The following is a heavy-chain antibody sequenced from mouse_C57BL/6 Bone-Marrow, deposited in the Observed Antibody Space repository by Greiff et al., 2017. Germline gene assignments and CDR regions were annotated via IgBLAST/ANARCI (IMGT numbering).Heavy chain of an antibody. D-gene: IGHD4-1*01. Sequence: QVKLQQPGAELVMPGASVKLSCKASGYTFTSYWMHWVKQRPGQGLEWIGEIDPSDSYTNYNQKFKGKSTLTVDKSSSTAYMQLSSLTSEDSAVYYCARMGRVAYWGQGTLVTVSA. CDR3: ARMGRVAY. CDR1: GYTFTSYW. J-gene: IGHJ3*01. CDR2: IDPSDSYT. V-gene: IGHV1-69*01.